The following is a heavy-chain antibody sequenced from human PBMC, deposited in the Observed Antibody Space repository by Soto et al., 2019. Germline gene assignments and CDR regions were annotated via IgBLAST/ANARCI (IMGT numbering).Heavy chain of an antibody. CDR2: IYYDGTT. D-gene: IGHD3-22*01. CDR1: SGSISSTSYY. Sequence: QLLLQEAGPRLVEPSEALSLTCTVSSGSISSTSYYWAWIRQPPGKGLEWIGAIYYDGTTYYTESLKSRVSISVDTSKNQFSLKVNSVTAADTAVYFCARQGRNTKIVLVKHYAADFWGQGPRSPSP. J-gene: IGHJ6*02. V-gene: IGHV4-39*01. CDR3: ARQGRNTKIVLVKHYAADF.